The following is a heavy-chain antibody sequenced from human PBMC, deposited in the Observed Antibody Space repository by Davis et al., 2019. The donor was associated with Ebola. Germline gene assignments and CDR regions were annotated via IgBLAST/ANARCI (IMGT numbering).Heavy chain of an antibody. CDR1: GFTFSSYA. CDR2: ISYDGSNK. J-gene: IGHJ5*02. D-gene: IGHD4-17*01. V-gene: IGHV3-30-3*01. Sequence: GESLKISCAASGFTFSSYAMHWVRQAPGKGLEWVAVISYDGSNKYYADSVKGRFTISRDNSKNTLYLQMNSLRAEDTAVYYCAREATVTGPNWFDPWGQGTLVTVSS. CDR3: AREATVTGPNWFDP.